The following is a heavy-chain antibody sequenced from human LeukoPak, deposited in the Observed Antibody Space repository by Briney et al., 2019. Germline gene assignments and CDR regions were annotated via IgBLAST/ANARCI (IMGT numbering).Heavy chain of an antibody. Sequence: GGSLRLSCAASGFTFSSFGMNWVRQAPGKGLEWVSGINWNGGRKVYADSVKGRSTMSRDNAKKSLFLQMSSLRAEDTAVYYCAREKDYDSIWGSYRFFDHWGQGILVTVSS. J-gene: IGHJ4*02. CDR3: AREKDYDSIWGSYRFFDH. CDR2: INWNGGRK. V-gene: IGHV3-20*04. CDR1: GFTFSSFG. D-gene: IGHD3-16*02.